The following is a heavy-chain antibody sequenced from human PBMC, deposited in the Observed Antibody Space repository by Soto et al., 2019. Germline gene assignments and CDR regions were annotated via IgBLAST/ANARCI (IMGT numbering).Heavy chain of an antibody. CDR1: GGSISSGGYS. CDR2: IYYSGST. V-gene: IGHV4-31*11. D-gene: IGHD2-15*01. CDR3: ARDRRGCSGGSCYGQRYYYYYYGMDV. J-gene: IGHJ6*02. Sequence: SETLSLTCAVSGGSISSGGYSWSWIRQPPGKGLEWIGYIYYSGSTYYNPSLKSRVTISVDTSKNQFSLKLSSVTAADTAVYYCARDRRGCSGGSCYGQRYYYYYYGMDVWGQGTTVTVSS.